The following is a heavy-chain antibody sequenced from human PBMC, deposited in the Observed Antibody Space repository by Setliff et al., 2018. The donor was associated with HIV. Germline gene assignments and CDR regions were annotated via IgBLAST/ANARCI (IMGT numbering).Heavy chain of an antibody. CDR3: AREGKTALVTKYFDY. V-gene: IGHV4-38-2*02. D-gene: IGHD5-18*01. J-gene: IGHJ4*02. Sequence: SETLSLTCAVSGYSISSGYYWAWIRQPPGKGLEWIGSIYHGGSAFYNPSLKSRLTISRDTSKNQFSLRMKSVTAADTAVYYCAREGKTALVTKYFDYWGQGTLVTVS. CDR1: GYSISSGYY. CDR2: IYHGGSA.